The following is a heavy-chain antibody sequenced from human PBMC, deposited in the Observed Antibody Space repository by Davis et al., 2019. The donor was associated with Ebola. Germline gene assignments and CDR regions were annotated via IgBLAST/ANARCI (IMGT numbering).Heavy chain of an antibody. J-gene: IGHJ4*02. CDR3: AKVKYYSTWRGGFDY. V-gene: IGHV3-23*01. D-gene: IGHD3-10*01. Sequence: GGSLRLSCAASGFSFSTHAMIWVRQAPGKGLEWVSGISGSGGSTYYADSVKGRFNISRDNSKNTLYLQINSLRAEDTALYYCAKVKYYSTWRGGFDYWGQGTLVTVSS. CDR1: GFSFSTHA. CDR2: ISGSGGST.